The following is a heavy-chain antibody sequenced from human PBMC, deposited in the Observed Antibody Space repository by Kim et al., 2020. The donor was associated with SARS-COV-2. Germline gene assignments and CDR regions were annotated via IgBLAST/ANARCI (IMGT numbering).Heavy chain of an antibody. V-gene: IGHV3-48*02. CDR2: NTI. Sequence: NTIYHAVSVKGSFTISRDTAKNSLYLDMNTLRDEDTAVYYCARDGHGMDVWGQGTRVTVSS. J-gene: IGHJ6*02. CDR3: ARDGHGMDV.